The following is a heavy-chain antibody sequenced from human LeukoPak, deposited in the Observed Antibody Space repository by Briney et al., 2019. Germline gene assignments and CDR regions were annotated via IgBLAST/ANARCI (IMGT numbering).Heavy chain of an antibody. CDR1: GFTFSTYG. V-gene: IGHV3-7*01. D-gene: IGHD2-15*01. CDR2: IKHDGTEE. J-gene: IGHJ2*01. Sequence: GGSLRLSCAASGFTFSTYGMYWVRQAPGKGLEWVADIKHDGTEEHYVASVKGRFTISRDNAKLYPQMNSLRAEDTAMYYCAGGQGWHFDLWGRGTLITVSS. CDR3: AGGQGWHFDL.